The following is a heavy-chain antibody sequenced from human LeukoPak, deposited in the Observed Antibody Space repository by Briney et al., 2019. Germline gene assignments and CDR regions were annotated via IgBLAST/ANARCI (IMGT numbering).Heavy chain of an antibody. D-gene: IGHD3/OR15-3a*01. Sequence: SGGSLRLSCAAHGFTFCSYSINWVRQAPGKGLEWVSSISSSSSYIYYADSLKDRFTIPRHNAKNSLYLQMNSLGTDEKAVSCCPRGHLLDCLHLYHHMDVWGKGTTLSVS. CDR1: GFTFCSYS. CDR2: ISSSSSYI. J-gene: IGHJ6*03. CDR3: PRGHLLDCLHLYHHMDV. V-gene: IGHV3-21*04.